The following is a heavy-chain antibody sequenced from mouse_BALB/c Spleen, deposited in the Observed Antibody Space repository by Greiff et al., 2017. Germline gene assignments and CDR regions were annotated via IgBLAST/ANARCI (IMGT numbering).Heavy chain of an antibody. J-gene: IGHJ1*01. V-gene: IGHV3-2*02. CDR1: GYSITSDYA. CDR2: ISYSGST. D-gene: IGHD2-4*01. Sequence: EVKLMESGPGLVKPSQSLSLTCTVTGYSITSDYAWNWLRQFPGNKLEWMGYISYSGSTSYNPSLKSRISITRDTSKNQFFLQLNSVTTEDTATYDCARYGMITRYWYFDDWGAGTTVTVSA. CDR3: ARYGMITRYWYFDD.